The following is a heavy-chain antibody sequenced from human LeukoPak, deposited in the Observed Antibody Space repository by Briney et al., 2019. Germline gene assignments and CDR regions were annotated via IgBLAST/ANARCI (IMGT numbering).Heavy chain of an antibody. J-gene: IGHJ4*02. CDR3: ARDPPALEDFDY. Sequence: GRSLRLSCAASGFTFSSYGMHWGRHAPGKGLEWVAVISYDGSNKYYADSVKGRFTISRDNGKNSLYLHMSSLRAEDTAVYYCARDPPALEDFDYWGQGTQVTVSS. V-gene: IGHV3-30*03. CDR2: ISYDGSNK. CDR1: GFTFSSYG.